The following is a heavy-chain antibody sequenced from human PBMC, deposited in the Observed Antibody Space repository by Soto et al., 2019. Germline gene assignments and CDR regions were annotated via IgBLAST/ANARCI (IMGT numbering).Heavy chain of an antibody. D-gene: IGHD2-15*01. Sequence: QLQLQESGPGLVKPSETLSLTCTVSGGSISSSSYYWGWIRQPPGKGLEWIGSIYYSGSTYYNPSLKSRGTISVDTSKNQFSRKLSSVTAADTAVYYCARHTPAISISDHWGQGTLVTVSS. V-gene: IGHV4-39*01. J-gene: IGHJ4*02. CDR2: IYYSGST. CDR3: ARHTPAISISDH. CDR1: GGSISSSSYY.